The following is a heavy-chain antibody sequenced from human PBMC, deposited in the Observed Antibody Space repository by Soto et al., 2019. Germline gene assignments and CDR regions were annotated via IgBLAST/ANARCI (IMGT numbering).Heavy chain of an antibody. V-gene: IGHV4-30-4*01. CDR3: ARGGDGDYAAFDY. D-gene: IGHD4-17*01. J-gene: IGHJ4*02. CDR2: IYYSGST. Sequence: QVQLQESGPGLVKPSQTLSLTCTVSGGSISSGDYYWSWIRQPPGKGLEWIGYIYYSGSTYYNPSLKSRVTISVDTSENQFSLKLSSVTAADTAVYYCARGGDGDYAAFDYWGQGTLVTVSS. CDR1: GGSISSGDYY.